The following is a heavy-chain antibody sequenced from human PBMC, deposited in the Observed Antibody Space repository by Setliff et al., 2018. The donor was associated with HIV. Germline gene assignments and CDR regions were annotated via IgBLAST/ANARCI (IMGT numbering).Heavy chain of an antibody. CDR2: IRHSGGT. V-gene: IGHV4-34*01. Sequence: PSETLSLTCAVYGGSFSNLYWTWIRQPPRKGLEWIGEIRHSGGTNYNPSLQSRVAISLDTSKSHFSLKLVSVTVADTAVYYCARGQEAFPAPHYMDVWGKGTTVTVSS. J-gene: IGHJ6*04. CDR1: GGSFSNLY. CDR3: ARGQEAFPAPHYMDV.